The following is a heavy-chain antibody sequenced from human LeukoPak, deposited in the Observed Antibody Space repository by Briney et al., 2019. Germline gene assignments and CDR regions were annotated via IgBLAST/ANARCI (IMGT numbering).Heavy chain of an antibody. J-gene: IGHJ4*02. CDR1: GGSFSGYY. V-gene: IGHV4-34*01. CDR2: INYSGST. Sequence: SETLSLTCAVYGGSFSGYYWSWIRQPPGKGLEWVGEINYSGSTNYNPSLKSRVTVSVETSKNQLSLKVRSVTAADTAVYYCASLTTGYSSGWYKIWGQGTLVIVSS. D-gene: IGHD6-13*01. CDR3: ASLTTGYSSGWYKI.